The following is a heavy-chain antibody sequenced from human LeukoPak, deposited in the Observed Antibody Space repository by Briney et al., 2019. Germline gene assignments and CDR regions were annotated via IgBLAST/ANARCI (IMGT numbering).Heavy chain of an antibody. V-gene: IGHV1-46*01. D-gene: IGHD1-26*01. CDR1: GYTFTSYY. J-gene: IGHJ4*02. CDR3: ARVPGVGAPLRSFDY. Sequence: ASVKVSCKASGYTFTSYYMHWLRQAPGQGLEWMGIINPSGGSTSYAQKFQGRVTMTRDTSTSTVYMELSSLRSEDTAVYYCARVPGVGAPLRSFDYWGQGTLVTVSS. CDR2: INPSGGST.